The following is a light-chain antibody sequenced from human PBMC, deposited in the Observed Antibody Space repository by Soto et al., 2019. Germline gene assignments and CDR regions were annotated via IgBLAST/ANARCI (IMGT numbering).Light chain of an antibody. CDR1: QSISSF. Sequence: DIHMTQSPSSLSTSFGDRVTITGLASQSISSFLNWYQQKPGKAPKLLVYAASILQSGVPSRFSGSGSGTDFTLTISTLQPEDFATYYCQQSYSHPRTFGQGTKVDIK. CDR2: AAS. V-gene: IGKV1-39*01. CDR3: QQSYSHPRT. J-gene: IGKJ1*01.